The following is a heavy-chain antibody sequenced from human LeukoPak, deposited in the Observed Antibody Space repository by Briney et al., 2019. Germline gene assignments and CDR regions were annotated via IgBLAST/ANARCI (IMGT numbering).Heavy chain of an antibody. CDR3: ARDVGYSYGYHFDY. D-gene: IGHD5-18*01. V-gene: IGHV1-2*02. CDR1: GYTFTGYY. CDR2: INPNSGGT. J-gene: IGHJ4*02. Sequence: ASVKVSCKASGYTFTGYYMHWVRQAPGQGLEWMGWINPNSGGTNYAQKFQGRVTMTRDTSISIAYMELSRLRSDDTAVYYCARDVGYSYGYHFDYWGQGTLVTVSS.